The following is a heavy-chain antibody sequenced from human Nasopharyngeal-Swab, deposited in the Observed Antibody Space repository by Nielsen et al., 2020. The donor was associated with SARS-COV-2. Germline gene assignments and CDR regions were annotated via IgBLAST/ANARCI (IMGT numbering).Heavy chain of an antibody. Sequence: SVKVSCKASGGTFSSYAISWVRQAPGQGLEWMGGIIPIFGTANYAQKFQGRVTITADKSTSTAYMELSSLRSEDTAVYYCAREGPENRAYFDYWGQGTLVTVSS. J-gene: IGHJ4*02. CDR2: IIPIFGTA. D-gene: IGHD1-14*01. V-gene: IGHV1-69*06. CDR1: GGTFSSYA. CDR3: AREGPENRAYFDY.